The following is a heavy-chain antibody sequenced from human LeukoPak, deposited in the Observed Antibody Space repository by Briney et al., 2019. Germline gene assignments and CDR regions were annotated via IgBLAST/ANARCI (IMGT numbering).Heavy chain of an antibody. CDR3: ARGRRGYQLLFVAFDI. D-gene: IGHD2-2*01. J-gene: IGHJ3*02. CDR2: INHSGST. V-gene: IGHV4-34*01. CDR1: GGDITTSIRSIGSYY. Sequence: PSETLSLTCSVSGGDITTSIRSIGSYYWSWLRQPPGKGLEWIGEINHSGSTNYNPSLKSRVTISVDTSKNQFSLKLSSVTAAETALYYCARGRRGYQLLFVAFDIWGQGTMVTVSS.